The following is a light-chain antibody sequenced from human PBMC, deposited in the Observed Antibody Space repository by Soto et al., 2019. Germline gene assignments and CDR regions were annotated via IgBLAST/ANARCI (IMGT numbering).Light chain of an antibody. CDR3: HHYSRSPIFT. CDR2: AAS. J-gene: IGKJ3*01. CDR1: QSVANNY. Sequence: EVVLTQSPVTLSLSPGERATLSCRASQSVANNYLAWYQQRPGQAPRLLIYAASSRAAGIPDRFSGSGSGTDFTHTISRLEPEDFGVFFCHHYSRSPIFTFGPGTTVDMK. V-gene: IGKV3-20*01.